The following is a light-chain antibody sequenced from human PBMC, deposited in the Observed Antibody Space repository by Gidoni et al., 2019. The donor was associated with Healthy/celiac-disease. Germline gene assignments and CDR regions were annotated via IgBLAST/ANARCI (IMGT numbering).Light chain of an antibody. V-gene: IGKV3-20*01. Sequence: IVLAPAPGTLSLSPGERATPSSRASPRVSSSYLAWYQQKPGQAPRLLIYDASSRATGIPARFSGSGSGTDFTLTISRLEPEDFAVYYCQQYSSSPLTFGGXTKVEIK. CDR1: PRVSSSY. CDR2: DAS. CDR3: QQYSSSPLT. J-gene: IGKJ4*01.